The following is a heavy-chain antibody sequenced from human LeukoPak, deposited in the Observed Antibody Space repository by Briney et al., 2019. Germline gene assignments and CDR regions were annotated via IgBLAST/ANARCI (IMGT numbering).Heavy chain of an antibody. Sequence: SVKVSCKASGGTFSSYAISWVRQAPGQGLEWMGGIIPIFGTANYAQKIQGRVTITADESTSTAYMELSSLRSEDTAVYYCARGEQLWPGSPFDYWGQGTLVTVSS. V-gene: IGHV1-69*13. CDR3: ARGEQLWPGSPFDY. CDR2: IIPIFGTA. CDR1: GGTFSSYA. D-gene: IGHD5-18*01. J-gene: IGHJ4*02.